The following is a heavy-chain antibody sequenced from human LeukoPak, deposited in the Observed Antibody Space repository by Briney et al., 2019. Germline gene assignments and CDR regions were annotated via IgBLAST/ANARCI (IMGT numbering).Heavy chain of an antibody. J-gene: IGHJ5*02. Sequence: GGSLRLSCAASGLAFSSYAMSWVRQALGKGLEWVSGISGSGGSTDYADSVKGRFTISRDNSRNTLYLQMNSLRAEDTAVYYCAQAVRPSAYCSSTSCYMGSWGQGILVTVSS. D-gene: IGHD2-2*02. V-gene: IGHV3-23*01. CDR3: AQAVRPSAYCSSTSCYMGS. CDR1: GLAFSSYA. CDR2: ISGSGGST.